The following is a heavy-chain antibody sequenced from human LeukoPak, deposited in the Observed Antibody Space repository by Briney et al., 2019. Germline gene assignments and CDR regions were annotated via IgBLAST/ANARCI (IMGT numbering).Heavy chain of an antibody. D-gene: IGHD1-26*01. V-gene: IGHV3-7*01. CDR3: AREVGASGY. CDR1: GFTVSSNY. Sequence: GGSLRLSCAASGFTVSSNYMSWVRQAPGKGLEWVANIKQDGSEKYYVDSVKGRFTISRDNAKNSLYLQMNSLRAEDTAVYYCAREVGASGYWGQGTLVTVSS. CDR2: IKQDGSEK. J-gene: IGHJ4*02.